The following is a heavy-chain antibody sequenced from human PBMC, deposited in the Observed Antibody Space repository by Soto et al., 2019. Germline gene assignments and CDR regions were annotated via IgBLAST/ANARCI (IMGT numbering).Heavy chain of an antibody. Sequence: QVQLVESGGGVVQPGRSLRLSCADSGFTFSSYAMHWVRQAPGKGLEWVALISYDGGNKYYADSVKGRFTISRDNSKNTLYLQMNSLRAEDTAVYYCARGSYCSGGSCYSKPADYWGQGTLVTVSS. CDR2: ISYDGGNK. V-gene: IGHV3-30-3*01. CDR1: GFTFSSYA. D-gene: IGHD2-15*01. J-gene: IGHJ4*02. CDR3: ARGSYCSGGSCYSKPADY.